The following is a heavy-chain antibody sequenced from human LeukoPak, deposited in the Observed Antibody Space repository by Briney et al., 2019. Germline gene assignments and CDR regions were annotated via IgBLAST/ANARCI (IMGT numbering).Heavy chain of an antibody. V-gene: IGHV3-7*03. CDR1: GFTFSSYW. CDR2: IKQDGSEK. Sequence: PGGSLRLSCAASGFTFSSYWMSWVRQAPGKGLEWVANIKQDGSEKYYVDSVKGRLTISRDNAKNSLYLQMNSLRAEDTAVYYCARLSSGWLSDAFDIWGQGTMVTVSS. D-gene: IGHD6-19*01. J-gene: IGHJ3*02. CDR3: ARLSSGWLSDAFDI.